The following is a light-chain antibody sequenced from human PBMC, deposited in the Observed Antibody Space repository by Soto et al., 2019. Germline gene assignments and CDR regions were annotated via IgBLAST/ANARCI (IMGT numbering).Light chain of an antibody. V-gene: IGLV2-14*01. CDR1: NSDIGTYNY. J-gene: IGLJ2*01. Sequence: QSALTQPASMSGSPGQSITISCTGTNSDIGTYNYVSWYQQHPDKVPKLMIYEVSNRPSGVSNRFSGSKSGNAASLTISGLQAEDEADYYCSSYTSSSTFLIFGGGTKLTVL. CDR2: EVS. CDR3: SSYTSSSTFLI.